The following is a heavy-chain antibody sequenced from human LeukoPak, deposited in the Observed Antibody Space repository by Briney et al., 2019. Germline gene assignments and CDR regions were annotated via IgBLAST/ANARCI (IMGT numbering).Heavy chain of an antibody. D-gene: IGHD7-27*01. CDR1: GGSISSSTYY. J-gene: IGHJ4*02. CDR3: ARGGANWGWQFFDN. Sequence: SETLSLTCSVSGGSISSSTYYWGWIRQPPGKGLEWIGNIYYRGNTYYSPSLKSRVTISVDTSKNQFSLRVTSVTAADTAVYYCARGGANWGWQFFDNWGQGSLVTVSS. V-gene: IGHV4-39*07. CDR2: IYYRGNT.